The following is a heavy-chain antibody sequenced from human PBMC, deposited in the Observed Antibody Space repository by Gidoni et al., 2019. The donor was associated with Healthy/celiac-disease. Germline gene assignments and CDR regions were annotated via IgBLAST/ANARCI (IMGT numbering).Heavy chain of an antibody. D-gene: IGHD6-19*01. V-gene: IGHV3-23*04. CDR2: ISGSGGST. CDR1: GFTFSSYA. Sequence: EVQLVESGGRLVQPGGSLRLSCAASGFTFSSYAMSWVRQAPGKGLEWVSAISGSGGSTYYADSVRGRFTISRDNSKNTLYLQMNSLRAEDTAVYYCAKEISGWDNPPHYFDYWGQGTLVTVSS. CDR3: AKEISGWDNPPHYFDY. J-gene: IGHJ4*02.